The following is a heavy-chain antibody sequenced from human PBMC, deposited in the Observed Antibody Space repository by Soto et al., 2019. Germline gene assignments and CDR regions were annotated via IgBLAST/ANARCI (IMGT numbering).Heavy chain of an antibody. CDR1: GGTFSSYA. V-gene: IGHV1-69*01. CDR2: IIPIFGTA. Sequence: QVPLVQSGAEVKKPGSSVKVSCKASGGTFSSYAISWVRQAPGQGLEWMGGIIPIFGTANYAQKFQGRVTITADESTSTAYMELSSLRSEDTAVYYCAMLGWDDFWSGYPDEGAKTSTPTNWFDPRGQGTLVTVSS. J-gene: IGHJ5*02. D-gene: IGHD3-3*01. CDR3: AMLGWDDFWSGYPDEGAKTSTPTNWFDP.